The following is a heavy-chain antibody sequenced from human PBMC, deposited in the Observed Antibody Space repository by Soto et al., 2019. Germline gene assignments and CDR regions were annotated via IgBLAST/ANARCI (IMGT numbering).Heavy chain of an antibody. CDR3: AREGYNWNYDAFDI. J-gene: IGHJ3*02. CDR2: INHSGST. CDR1: GGSFSGYY. D-gene: IGHD1-7*01. V-gene: IGHV4-34*01. Sequence: SETLSLTCAVYGGSFSGYYWSWIRQPPGKGLEWIGEINHSGSTNYNPSLKSRVTISVDTSKNQFSLKLSSVTAADTAVYYCAREGYNWNYDAFDIWGQGTMVTVSS.